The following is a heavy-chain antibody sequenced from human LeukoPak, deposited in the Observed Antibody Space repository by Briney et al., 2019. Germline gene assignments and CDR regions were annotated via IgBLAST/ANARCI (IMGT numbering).Heavy chain of an antibody. Sequence: GGSLRLSCVVSGFTFSGYWMHWARHAPGEGLVCVSRIKSDGSTSYGNSVKGRFTASKGKSKNTLYHEKNSLRAQDTAIYYGAKGGHTVGSSGHDYFDWWGQGTLVTVSS. CDR3: AKGGHTVGSSGHDYFDW. J-gene: IGHJ4*02. CDR1: GFTFSGYW. V-gene: IGHV3-74*01. D-gene: IGHD6-6*01. CDR2: IKSDGST.